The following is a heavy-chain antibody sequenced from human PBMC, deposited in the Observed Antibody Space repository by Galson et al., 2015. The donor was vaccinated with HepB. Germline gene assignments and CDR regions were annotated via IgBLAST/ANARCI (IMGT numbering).Heavy chain of an antibody. D-gene: IGHD6-13*01. CDR3: AREKAAAGSYFDY. Sequence: SLRLSCAASGFTFSSYGMHWVRQAPGKGLEWVAVISYDGSNKYYADSVKGRFTISRDNSKNTLYLQMNSLRAEDTAVYYCAREKAAAGSYFDYWGQGTLVTVSS. V-gene: IGHV3-30*03. J-gene: IGHJ4*02. CDR1: GFTFSSYG. CDR2: ISYDGSNK.